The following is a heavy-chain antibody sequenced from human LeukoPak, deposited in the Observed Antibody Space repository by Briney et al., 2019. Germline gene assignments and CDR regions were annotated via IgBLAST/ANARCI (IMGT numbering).Heavy chain of an antibody. J-gene: IGHJ3*02. V-gene: IGHV1-18*01. CDR1: GYTFTSYS. D-gene: IGHD3-9*01. Sequence: ASVKVSCKASGYTFTSYSISWVRQAPGQGLEWMGWISAYNGNTNYAQKLQGTGTMTTDTSTSTAYMEVRSLRSDDTAVYYFARAKFDWSNDAFDIWGQGTMVTVS. CDR3: ARAKFDWSNDAFDI. CDR2: ISAYNGNT.